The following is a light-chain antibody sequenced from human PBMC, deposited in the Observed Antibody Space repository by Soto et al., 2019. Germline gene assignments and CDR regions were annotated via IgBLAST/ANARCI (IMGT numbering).Light chain of an antibody. V-gene: IGLV3-21*03. CDR2: DNS. J-gene: IGLJ7*01. CDR1: NIATKR. CDR3: QVWDPMNEHNV. Sequence: SYELTQPPSVSEASGKTATITCGGNNIATKRVHWYQQRPGQAPVLVVYDNSDRPSGFPERFSGSNSGSTATLTVSRVEAGDDADYYWQVWDPMNEHNVFGGGTQLTVL.